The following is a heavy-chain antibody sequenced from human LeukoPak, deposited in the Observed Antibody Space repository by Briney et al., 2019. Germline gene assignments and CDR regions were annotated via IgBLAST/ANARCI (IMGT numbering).Heavy chain of an antibody. Sequence: PGGSLRLSCAASGFTFSSYSMNWVRQAPGKGLEWVSSISSSSSYIHYADSVKGRFTISRDNAKNSLYLQMNSLRAEDTAVYYCAGGYCSGGSCYSIYWGQGTLVTVSS. CDR1: GFTFSSYS. CDR2: ISSSSSYI. V-gene: IGHV3-21*01. CDR3: AGGYCSGGSCYSIY. J-gene: IGHJ4*02. D-gene: IGHD2-15*01.